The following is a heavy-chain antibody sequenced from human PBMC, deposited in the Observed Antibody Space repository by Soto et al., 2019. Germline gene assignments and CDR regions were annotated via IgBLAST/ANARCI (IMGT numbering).Heavy chain of an antibody. CDR1: GYTFTSYE. V-gene: IGHV1-8*01. CDR2: MDPNSGVS. D-gene: IGHD3-3*01. J-gene: IGHJ6*02. CDR3: ARTRKFDFWRKGLDV. Sequence: QVQLVQSGAEVKKPGASVKVSCKASGYTFTSYEITWVRQAPGQGLEWMGWMDPNSGVSGYAQRFQGRVTMTRNTSITPAQMELSSLRSEDPAVYFCARTRKFDFWRKGLDVWGQGTTVTVSS.